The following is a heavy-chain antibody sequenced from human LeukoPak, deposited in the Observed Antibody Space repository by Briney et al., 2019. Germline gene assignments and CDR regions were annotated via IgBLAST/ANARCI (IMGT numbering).Heavy chain of an antibody. Sequence: PSETLSLTCAVYGGSFSGYYWSWIRQPPGKGLEWIGEINHSGSTNYNPSLKSRVTISVDTSKNQFSLKLSSVTAADTAVYYCARNPFYYYYYGMDVWGQGTTVTVSS. CDR1: GGSFSGYY. CDR2: INHSGST. J-gene: IGHJ6*02. V-gene: IGHV4-34*01. CDR3: ARNPFYYYYYGMDV.